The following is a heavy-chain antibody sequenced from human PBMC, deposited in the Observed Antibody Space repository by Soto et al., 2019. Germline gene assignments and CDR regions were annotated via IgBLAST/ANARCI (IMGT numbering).Heavy chain of an antibody. V-gene: IGHV3-73*01. Sequence: PGGSLRLSCAASGFTFSGSAMHWVRQASGKGLEWVGRIRSKANSYATAYAASVKGRFTISRDDSKNTAYLQMNSLKTEDTAVYYCTSLIVAPADPFYYCYGMDVWGQGTTVTVSS. D-gene: IGHD5-12*01. CDR3: TSLIVAPADPFYYCYGMDV. J-gene: IGHJ6*02. CDR2: IRSKANSYAT. CDR1: GFTFSGSA.